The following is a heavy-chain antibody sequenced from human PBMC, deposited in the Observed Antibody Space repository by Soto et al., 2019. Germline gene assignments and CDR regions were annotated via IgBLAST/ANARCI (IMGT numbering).Heavy chain of an antibody. CDR1: GFTFSSYS. V-gene: IGHV3-48*01. CDR2: ISSSSSTI. Sequence: EVQLVESGGGLVQPGGSLRLSCAASGFTFSSYSMNWVRQAPGKGLEWVSYISSSSSTIYYADSVKGRFTISRDNAKNSLYLQMNSLRAEDTAVYYCAREDGDYYYYYMDVWGKGTTVTVSS. J-gene: IGHJ6*03. CDR3: AREDGDYYYYYMDV. D-gene: IGHD4-17*01.